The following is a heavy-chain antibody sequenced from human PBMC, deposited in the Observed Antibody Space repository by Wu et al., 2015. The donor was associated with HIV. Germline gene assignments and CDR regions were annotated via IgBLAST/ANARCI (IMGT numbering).Heavy chain of an antibody. Sequence: QMQLVQSGPEVKKPGTSVKVSCKASGFIFSTSAIQWVRQVRGQRLEWIGWIDVGSGNTNNAQKFQNRVTIDWDTSAATAHMELSSLTSDDTALYFCGAHYSEGIWWGVMDFWGQGTLITVSS. CDR3: GAHYSEGIWWGVMDF. CDR1: GFIFSTSA. V-gene: IGHV1-58*02. D-gene: IGHD3-16*01. CDR2: IDVGSGNT. J-gene: IGHJ4*02.